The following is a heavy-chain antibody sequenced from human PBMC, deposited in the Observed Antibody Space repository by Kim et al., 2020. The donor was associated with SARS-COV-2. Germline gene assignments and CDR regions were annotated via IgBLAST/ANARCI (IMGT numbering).Heavy chain of an antibody. V-gene: IGHV3-13*01. D-gene: IGHD3-10*01. CDR1: GFTFSSYD. CDR2: IGTAGDT. Sequence: GGSLRLSCAASGFTFSSYDMHWVRQATGKGLEWVSAIGTAGDTYYPGSVKGRFTISRENAKNSLYLQMNSLRAGDTAVYYCARAQGKESPPWDYGMDVWGQGTTVTVSS. CDR3: ARAQGKESPPWDYGMDV. J-gene: IGHJ6*02.